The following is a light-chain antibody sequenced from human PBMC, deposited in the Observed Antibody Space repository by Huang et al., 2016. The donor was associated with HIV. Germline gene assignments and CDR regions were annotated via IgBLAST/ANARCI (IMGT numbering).Light chain of an antibody. CDR2: DAS. CDR3: QQYSDWPPIT. Sequence: EIVMTQSPGTLSVSPGARVTLYCSANESISSSLAWYQQVSGQAPRLLIYDASTRATGVPARFSGRGSGTNFTLTISSLQSEDFAVYYCQQYSDWPPITFGQGTRLDIK. J-gene: IGKJ5*01. V-gene: IGKV3-15*01. CDR1: ESISSS.